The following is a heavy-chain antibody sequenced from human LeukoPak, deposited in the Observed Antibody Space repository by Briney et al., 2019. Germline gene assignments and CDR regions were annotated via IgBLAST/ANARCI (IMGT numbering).Heavy chain of an antibody. CDR3: ARYYGDYAFDI. J-gene: IGHJ3*02. V-gene: IGHV4-4*09. CDR2: IYTSGST. D-gene: IGHD4-17*01. CDR1: GGSISSYY. Sequence: SGTLSLTCTVSGGSISSYYWSWIRQPPGKGLEWIGYIYTSGSTNYNPSLKSRVTISVDTSKNQFSLKLSSATAADTAVYYCARYYGDYAFDIWGQGTMVTVSS.